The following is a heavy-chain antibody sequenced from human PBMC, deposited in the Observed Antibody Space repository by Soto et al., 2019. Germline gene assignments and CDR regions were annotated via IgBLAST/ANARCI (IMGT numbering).Heavy chain of an antibody. CDR3: ARASSSSSAADY. CDR1: GESISSGGYY. Sequence: QVQLQESGPGLVKPSQTLSLTCNVSGESISSGGYYWSWIRHHPRKGLDWIGYIYDSESAYYNPSLTCRVTISMDTSKHHFAMRLSSVTDADTAVYYCARASSSSSAADYWGQGTLVTVSS. D-gene: IGHD6-6*01. J-gene: IGHJ4*02. V-gene: IGHV4-31*03. CDR2: IYDSESA.